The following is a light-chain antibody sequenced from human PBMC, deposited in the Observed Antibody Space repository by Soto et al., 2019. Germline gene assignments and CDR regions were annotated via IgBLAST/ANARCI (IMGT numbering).Light chain of an antibody. CDR2: GAS. CDR1: QSVSSN. CDR3: QQYNNWPPARLSET. Sequence: EIVMTQSPATLSVSPGERATLSCRASQSVSSNLAWYQQKPGQAPRLLIYGASTRATGIPARFSGSGSGTEFTLTISSLQSEDFAVYYCQQYNNWPPARLSETFDQGTKVEIK. J-gene: IGKJ1*01. V-gene: IGKV3-15*01.